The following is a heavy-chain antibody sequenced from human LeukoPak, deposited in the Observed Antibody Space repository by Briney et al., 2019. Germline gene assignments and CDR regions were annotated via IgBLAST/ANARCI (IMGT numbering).Heavy chain of an antibody. Sequence: GGSLRLSCAASGFTFNSFGMHWVRQAPGKGLEWLAVISYDGRNKYYADSVKGRFTISRDNSKNTLYLQMNSLRAEDTAMYYCAKDHIRFSCYYYTDVWNKGTTVNV. D-gene: IGHD3-3*01. CDR2: ISYDGRNK. CDR1: GFTFNSFG. J-gene: IGHJ6*03. CDR3: AKDHIRFSCYYYTDV. V-gene: IGHV3-30*18.